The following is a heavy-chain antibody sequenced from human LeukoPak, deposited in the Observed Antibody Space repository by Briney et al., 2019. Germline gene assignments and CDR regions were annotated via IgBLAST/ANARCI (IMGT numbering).Heavy chain of an antibody. D-gene: IGHD1-7*01. CDR1: GGTFSSYA. Sequence: GSSVKVSCKASGGTFSSYAISWVRQAPGQGLEWMGGIIRNFGTTNYAQTVQGRVTISTDKSTSTPYMEMSSLRAEDTAVCYCARAGMRYNWNYSLDYWGQGTLVTVSS. CDR3: ARAGMRYNWNYSLDY. J-gene: IGHJ4*02. V-gene: IGHV1-69*05. CDR2: IIRNFGTT.